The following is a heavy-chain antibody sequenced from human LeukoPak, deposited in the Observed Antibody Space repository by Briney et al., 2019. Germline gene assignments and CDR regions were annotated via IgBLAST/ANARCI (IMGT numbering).Heavy chain of an antibody. Sequence: PGGSLRLSCAASGFTFSSHGMNWVRQAPGKGLEWVSGITGGGTTYYADSVKGRVTISRDNSKSTLLLQMNSLRAEDTAVYYCAKVRWDNSGWYYLDSWGQGTLVTVSS. V-gene: IGHV3-23*01. J-gene: IGHJ4*02. CDR3: AKVRWDNSGWYYLDS. CDR1: GFTFSSHG. D-gene: IGHD6-19*01. CDR2: ITGGGTT.